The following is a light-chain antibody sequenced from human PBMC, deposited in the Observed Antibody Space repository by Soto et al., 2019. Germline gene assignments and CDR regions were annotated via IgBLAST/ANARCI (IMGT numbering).Light chain of an antibody. Sequence: QAVVTQPPSVSGAPGQRVTISCTGSSSNIGAGYDVHWYQQLPGTAPKLLIYGNSNRPSGVPDRFSGSKSGTSASLAITGLQAEDEADYYCQSYDTPWVFGGGTKLTVL. V-gene: IGLV1-40*01. CDR2: GNS. CDR1: SSNIGAGYD. CDR3: QSYDTPWV. J-gene: IGLJ3*02.